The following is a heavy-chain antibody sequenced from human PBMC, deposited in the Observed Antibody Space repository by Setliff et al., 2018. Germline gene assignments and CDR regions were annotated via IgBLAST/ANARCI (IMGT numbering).Heavy chain of an antibody. CDR2: MYYSGST. J-gene: IGHJ3*02. V-gene: IGHV4-39*07. CDR3: ARRWNFGPYGSGIHDAFDM. D-gene: IGHD3-10*01. CDR1: GGSISSGSYY. Sequence: SETLSLTCSVSGGSISSGSYYWGWIRQSPGKGLEWIGSMYYSGSTNYKSSLKSRVTISVDTSKNQFSLKLNSVTAADTAVYYCARRWNFGPYGSGIHDAFDMWGQGTMVTVSS.